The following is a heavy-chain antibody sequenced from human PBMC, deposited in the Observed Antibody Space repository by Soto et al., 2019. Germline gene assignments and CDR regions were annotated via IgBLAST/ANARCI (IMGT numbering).Heavy chain of an antibody. D-gene: IGHD3-22*01. J-gene: IGHJ5*02. Sequence: SGPTLVNPTQTLTLTCTLSGFSHSTSGVAVGWIRQPPGKALEWLGHIYWNDDKYYSTSLKSRLSLTKDTSKNQVVLTMTNVDPVDTGTYYCARLLSSALYSYDLWGQGTLVTVSS. CDR3: ARLLSSALYSYDL. CDR1: GFSHSTSGVA. V-gene: IGHV2-5*01. CDR2: IYWNDDK.